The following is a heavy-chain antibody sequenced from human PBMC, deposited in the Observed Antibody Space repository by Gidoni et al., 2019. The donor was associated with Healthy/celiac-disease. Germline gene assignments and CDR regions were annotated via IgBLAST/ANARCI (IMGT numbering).Heavy chain of an antibody. CDR1: GFTFSSDS. J-gene: IGHJ4*02. D-gene: IGHD3-9*01. V-gene: IGHV3-21*01. CDR2: ISSSSSYI. Sequence: EVQLVESGGGLVKPGGSLRLCCAASGFTFSSDSMNWFRQAPGKVLEWVSSISSSSSYIYYSDSVKGRFTISRDNAKNSLYLQMNSLRAEDTAVYYCARGLDDILTGYLQSGDYWGQGTLVTVSS. CDR3: ARGLDDILTGYLQSGDY.